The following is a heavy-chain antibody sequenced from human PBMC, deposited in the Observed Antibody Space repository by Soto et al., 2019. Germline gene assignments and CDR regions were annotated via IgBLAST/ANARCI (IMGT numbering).Heavy chain of an antibody. Sequence: GESLKISCAASGFTFSSYSMNWVRQAPGKGLEWVSYISSSSSTIYYADSVKGRFTISRDNAKNSLYLQMNSLRAEDTAVYYCARVNILTGYSEYYFDYWGQGTLVTVSS. J-gene: IGHJ4*02. D-gene: IGHD3-9*01. V-gene: IGHV3-48*01. CDR3: ARVNILTGYSEYYFDY. CDR1: GFTFSSYS. CDR2: ISSSSSTI.